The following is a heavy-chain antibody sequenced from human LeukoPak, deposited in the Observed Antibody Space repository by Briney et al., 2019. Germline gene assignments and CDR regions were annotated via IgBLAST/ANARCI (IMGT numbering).Heavy chain of an antibody. V-gene: IGHV1-69*04. CDR1: GGTFSSYA. CDR3: ARDSGSYYSYYFDY. Sequence: SVKVSCKASGGTFSSYAISWVQQAPGQGLEWMGRIIPIFGIANYAQKFQGRVTITADKSTSTAYMELSSLRSEDTAVYYCARDSGSYYSYYFDYWGQGTLVTVSS. J-gene: IGHJ4*02. D-gene: IGHD1-26*01. CDR2: IIPIFGIA.